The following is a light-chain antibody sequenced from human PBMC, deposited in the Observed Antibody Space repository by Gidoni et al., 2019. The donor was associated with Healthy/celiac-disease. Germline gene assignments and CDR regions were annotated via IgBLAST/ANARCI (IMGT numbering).Light chain of an antibody. J-gene: IGLJ1*01. Sequence: QSVLTPPPSVSEAPGQRVTISCTGSSSNIGAGYDVHWYQQLPGTAPKLLIYGNSNRPSGVPDRFSGSKSGTSASLAITGLQAEDEADYYCQSYDSSLSGSYVFGTGTKVTVL. CDR3: QSYDSSLSGSYV. V-gene: IGLV1-40*01. CDR2: GNS. CDR1: SSNIGAGYD.